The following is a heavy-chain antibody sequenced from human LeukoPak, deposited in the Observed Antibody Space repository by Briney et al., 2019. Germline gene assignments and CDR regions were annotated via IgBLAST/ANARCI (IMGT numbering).Heavy chain of an antibody. CDR2: IYSGGNT. Sequence: GGSLRLSCAASGFTVSSVYMTWVRQAPGKGLEWVSVIYSGGNTYYTDSVKGRFTISRDNSKNTLYLQMNGLRVDDTAVYYCASNGGNSGSCLQLDYWGQGTLLTVSS. D-gene: IGHD1-26*01. V-gene: IGHV3-66*02. CDR3: ASNGGNSGSCLQLDY. CDR1: GFTVSSVY. J-gene: IGHJ4*02.